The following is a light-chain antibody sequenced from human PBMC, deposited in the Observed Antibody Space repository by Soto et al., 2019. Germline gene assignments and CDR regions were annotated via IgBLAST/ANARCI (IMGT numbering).Light chain of an antibody. CDR3: QQSYSNPFT. J-gene: IGKJ3*01. CDR2: AAS. Sequence: DIQMTQSPSSLSSSVGDRVTITCRISQSIRTYLNWYQQKPGKAPNLLIYAASSLQSGVPSRFSGSGSGTDFTLTISSLQRDDFATYYCQQSYSNPFTFGGGTTVDIK. V-gene: IGKV1-39*01. CDR1: QSIRTY.